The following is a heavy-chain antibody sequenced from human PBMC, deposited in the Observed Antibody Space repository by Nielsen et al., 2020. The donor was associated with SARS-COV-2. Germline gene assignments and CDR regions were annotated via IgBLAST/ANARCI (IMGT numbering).Heavy chain of an antibody. V-gene: IGHV3-48*03. CDR1: GFTFSSYE. CDR2: IRSSGSTI. CDR3: ARGRYYYGSGILMGGLLFDY. J-gene: IGHJ4*02. Sequence: GESLKISCAASGFTFSSYEMNWVRQAPGKGLEWVSYIRSSGSTIYYADSVKGRFTISRDNAKNSLYLQMNSLRAEDTAVYYCARGRYYYGSGILMGGLLFDYWGQGTLVTVSS. D-gene: IGHD3-10*01.